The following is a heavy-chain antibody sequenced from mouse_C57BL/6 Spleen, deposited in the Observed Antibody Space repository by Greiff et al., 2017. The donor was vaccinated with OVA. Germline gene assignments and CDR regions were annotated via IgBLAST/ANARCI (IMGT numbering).Heavy chain of an antibody. V-gene: IGHV1-5*01. D-gene: IGHD2-4*01. CDR1: GYTFTSYW. Sequence: VQLQQSGTVLARPGASVKMSCKTSGYTFTSYWMHWVKQRPGQGLEWIGAIYPGNSDTSYNQKFKGKAKLTAVTSASTAYMELSSLTNEDSAVYYCTRNYDYPWYFDVWGTGTTVTVSS. CDR3: TRNYDYPWYFDV. J-gene: IGHJ1*03. CDR2: IYPGNSDT.